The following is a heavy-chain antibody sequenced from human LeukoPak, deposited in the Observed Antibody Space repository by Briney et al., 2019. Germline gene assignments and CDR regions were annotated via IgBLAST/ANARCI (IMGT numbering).Heavy chain of an antibody. Sequence: GESLKISCKGSGCSFTNYWIGWVRQMPGKGLEWMGIIYPGDSDTRYSPSFQGQVTISADRSISTAYLQWSNLKASDTAVYYCALSMIRGVIIPNYFDYWGQGTLVTVSS. J-gene: IGHJ4*02. CDR2: IYPGDSDT. CDR1: GCSFTNYW. V-gene: IGHV5-51*01. CDR3: ALSMIRGVIIPNYFDY. D-gene: IGHD3-10*01.